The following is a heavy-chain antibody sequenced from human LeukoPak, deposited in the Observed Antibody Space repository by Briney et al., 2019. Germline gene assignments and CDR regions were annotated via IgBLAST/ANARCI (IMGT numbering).Heavy chain of an antibody. D-gene: IGHD1-1*01. CDR1: GDSIRTSSYY. CDR2: IYTSGST. V-gene: IGHV4-61*05. Sequence: SETLSLTCTVSGDSIRTSSYYWGWIRQPPGKGLEWIGRIYTSGSTNYNPSLKSRVTMSVDTSKNQFSLKLSSVTAADTAVYYCARNWYFDYWGQGTLVTVSS. CDR3: ARNWYFDY. J-gene: IGHJ4*02.